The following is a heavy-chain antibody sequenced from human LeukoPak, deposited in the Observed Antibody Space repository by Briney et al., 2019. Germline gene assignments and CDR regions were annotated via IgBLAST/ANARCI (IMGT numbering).Heavy chain of an antibody. CDR1: GGSISSGDYY. V-gene: IGHV4-30-4*01. CDR3: ARASYDFWSGYSHGDWFDP. J-gene: IGHJ5*02. D-gene: IGHD3-3*01. CDR2: IYYSGST. Sequence: SQTLSLTCTVSGGSISSGDYYWRWIRQPPGKGLEWIVYIYYSGSTYYNPSLKSRVTISVDTSKNQFSLKLSSVTAADTAVYYCARASYDFWSGYSHGDWFDPWGQGTLVTVSS.